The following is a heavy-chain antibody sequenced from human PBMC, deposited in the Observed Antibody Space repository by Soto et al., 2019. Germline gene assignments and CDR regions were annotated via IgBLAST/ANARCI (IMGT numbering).Heavy chain of an antibody. CDR1: GFTFSDYY. Sequence: GGSPRLSCAASGFTFSDYYMSWIRQAPGKGLEWVSYISGSGSITSYVDSVKGRFTISRDNAKNSLYLQMNSLRAEDTAVYYCARAPRVSDYWGQGTQVTVSS. CDR3: ARAPRVSDY. D-gene: IGHD3-10*01. CDR2: ISGSGSIT. V-gene: IGHV3-11*01. J-gene: IGHJ4*02.